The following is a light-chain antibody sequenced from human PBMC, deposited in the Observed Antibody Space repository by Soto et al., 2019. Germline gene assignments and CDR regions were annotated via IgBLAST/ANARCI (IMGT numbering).Light chain of an antibody. CDR3: QSYDSSLSGSRV. CDR2: HNS. V-gene: IGLV1-40*01. Sequence: QSVLTQPPSVSGAPGQRVTISCTGSSSNIGAGYDVHWYQQLPGTAPKLLIYHNSNRPSGVPDRFSGSKSGTSASLAITGLQAEDEAYYYCQSYDSSLSGSRVFGTGTKLTVL. J-gene: IGLJ1*01. CDR1: SSNIGAGYD.